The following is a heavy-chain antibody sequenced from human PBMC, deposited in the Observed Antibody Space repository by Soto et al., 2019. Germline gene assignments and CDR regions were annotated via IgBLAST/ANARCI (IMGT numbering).Heavy chain of an antibody. V-gene: IGHV4-34*01. J-gene: IGHJ4*02. D-gene: IGHD2-15*01. CDR3: ARAKYCSGGSCYPDYFDY. CDR1: GGSFSGYY. CDR2: INHSGST. Sequence: SETLSLTCAVYGGSFSGYYWSWIRQPPGKGLEWIGEINHSGSTNYNPSLKSRVTISVDTSKNQFSLKLSSVTAADTAVYYCARAKYCSGGSCYPDYFDYWGQGTLVTVSS.